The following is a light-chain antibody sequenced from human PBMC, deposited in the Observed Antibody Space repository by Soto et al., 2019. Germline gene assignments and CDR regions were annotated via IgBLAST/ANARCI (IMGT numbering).Light chain of an antibody. CDR2: QDT. J-gene: IGLJ2*01. Sequence: SYELTQPPSVSVSPGQTVTITCSGDALPKQYAYWYYQKPGQAPVVVMYQDTERPSGIPERFSGSTSGTTVTVTISGVQAEDEADYYCQSADTTGNYVVFGGGTKLTVL. CDR3: QSADTTGNYVV. V-gene: IGLV3-25*02. CDR1: ALPKQY.